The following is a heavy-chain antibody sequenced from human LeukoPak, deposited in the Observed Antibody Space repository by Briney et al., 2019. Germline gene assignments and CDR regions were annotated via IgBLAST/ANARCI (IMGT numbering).Heavy chain of an antibody. V-gene: IGHV4-34*01. Sequence: PSETLSLTCAVYGGTFSGYYWSWIRQPPGKGPEWIGEINYSGVTSYNPSLKSRVTISIDTLQSQFSLKLTSVTAADTAVYYCAREKNSGYRHSNWFDPWGQGTLVTVS. CDR1: GGTFSGYY. CDR2: INYSGVT. J-gene: IGHJ5*02. CDR3: AREKNSGYRHSNWFDP. D-gene: IGHD5-12*01.